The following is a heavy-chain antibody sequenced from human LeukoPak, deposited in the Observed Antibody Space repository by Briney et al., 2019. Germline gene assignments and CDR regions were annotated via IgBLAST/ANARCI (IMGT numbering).Heavy chain of an antibody. V-gene: IGHV3-48*04. CDR2: ITSGSSTI. CDR1: GFTFSNSN. J-gene: IGHJ4*02. D-gene: IGHD5-18*01. Sequence: QSGGSLGLSCAASGFTFSNSNMNWVRQAPGKGLEWLSYITSGSSTIYYADSVEGRFTVSRDNAKNSLYLQMNSLRAEDTAVYYCARAATSNSYGYYYWGQGTLVTVSS. CDR3: ARAATSNSYGYYY.